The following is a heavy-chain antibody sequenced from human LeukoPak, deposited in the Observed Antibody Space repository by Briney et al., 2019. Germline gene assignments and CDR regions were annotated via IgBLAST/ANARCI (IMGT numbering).Heavy chain of an antibody. J-gene: IGHJ6*03. D-gene: IGHD2-15*01. V-gene: IGHV4-59*10. CDR1: GGSISSYY. Sequence: SETLSLTCAVSGGSISSYYWSWIRQAAGKGLEWIGRIYTSGSSNYNPSLKSRGIMLVDTSKNQFSLKLSSVTAADTAVYYCARVDCSGGSCYPYYYYYMDVWGKGTTVTVSS. CDR2: IYTSGSS. CDR3: ARVDCSGGSCYPYYYYYMDV.